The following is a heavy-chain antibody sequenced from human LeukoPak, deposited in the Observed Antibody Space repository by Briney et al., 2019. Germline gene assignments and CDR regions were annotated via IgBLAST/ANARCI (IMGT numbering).Heavy chain of an antibody. D-gene: IGHD1-26*01. CDR3: VRQEGVGAAIDY. Sequence: GESLKISCKTSGYTFSTFFIGWLRQMPGKGLEWMGIIYPGASDTRYSPSFQGQVTISADKAANTAYLQWNSLKASDSAMYYCVRQEGVGAAIDYWGQGTLVTVSS. CDR2: IYPGASDT. V-gene: IGHV5-51*01. J-gene: IGHJ4*02. CDR1: GYTFSTFF.